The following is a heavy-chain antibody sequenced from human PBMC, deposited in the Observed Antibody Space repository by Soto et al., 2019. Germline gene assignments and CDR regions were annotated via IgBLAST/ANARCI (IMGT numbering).Heavy chain of an antibody. CDR2: IYHSGST. J-gene: IGHJ4*01. V-gene: IGHV4-4*02. Sequence: QVQLQESGPGLMKPSGTLSLTCAVSGGSISTNWWSWVRQPPGKGLEWSGEIYHSGSTNYNPSLKNRVTMSVDKSQNHLSLNLTSVTAADTAVYYCARLIAVSGTRGFDFWGQGTLVTVSS. CDR1: GGSISTNW. D-gene: IGHD6-19*01. CDR3: ARLIAVSGTRGFDF.